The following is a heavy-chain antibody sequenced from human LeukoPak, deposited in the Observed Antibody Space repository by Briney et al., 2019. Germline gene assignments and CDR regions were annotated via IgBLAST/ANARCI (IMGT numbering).Heavy chain of an antibody. CDR1: EFTFSIYG. CDR3: AKDSRQYCSSTTCYFNWFDP. CDR2: ISYDGSNE. V-gene: IGHV3-30*18. D-gene: IGHD2-2*01. Sequence: GGSLRLSCAASEFTFSIYGMHWVRQAPGKGLEWAAVISYDGSNEYYADSVKGRFTISRDNSKNTLYLQMNSLRAEDTAVYYCAKDSRQYCSSTTCYFNWFDPWGQGTLVTVSS. J-gene: IGHJ5*02.